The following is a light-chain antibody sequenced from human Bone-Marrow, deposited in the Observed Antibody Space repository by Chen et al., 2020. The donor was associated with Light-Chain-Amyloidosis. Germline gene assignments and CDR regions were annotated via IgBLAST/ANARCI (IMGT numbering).Light chain of an antibody. V-gene: IGLV2-14*01. CDR2: EVT. CDR1: SSDVGGDNH. CDR3: SSYTITNTLV. Sequence: QSALTQPASVPGSPGQSTTIYCTGTSSDVGGDNHVSWYHQHPDKAPKLMIYEVTNRPSWVPARFSGSKSDNTASLTISGLQTEDEADYFCSSYTITNTLVFGSGTRVTVL. J-gene: IGLJ1*01.